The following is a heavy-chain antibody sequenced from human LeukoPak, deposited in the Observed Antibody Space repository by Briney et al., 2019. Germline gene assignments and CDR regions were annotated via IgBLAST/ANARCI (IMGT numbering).Heavy chain of an antibody. CDR3: ITPLPYSAQ. J-gene: IGHJ4*02. CDR1: GFSFTNTW. Sequence: GGSLRLSCAASGFSFTNTWMNWVRQAPGKGLEWVGRIKPKTDGETTEYAAPVKDRFSISRDDSKSMMYLQMNSLKTEDTAVYYCITPLPYSAQGGQGTLVTVSS. CDR2: IKPKTDGETT. D-gene: IGHD2-21*01. V-gene: IGHV3-15*07.